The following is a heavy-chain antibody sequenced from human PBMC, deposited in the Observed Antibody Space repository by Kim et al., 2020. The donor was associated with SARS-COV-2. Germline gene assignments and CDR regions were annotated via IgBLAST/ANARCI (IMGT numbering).Heavy chain of an antibody. J-gene: IGHJ4*02. CDR3: VKVSIAALGADY. D-gene: IGHD2-21*01. CDR1: GFTFSDFW. V-gene: IGHV3-7*03. CDR2: IKQDGTEK. Sequence: GGSLRLTCAASGFTFSDFWMTWVRQAPGKGLEWVANIKQDGTEKFYVDSVKGRLTISRDNAENSLYLQMNNLRAEGTAIYYCVKVSIAALGADYWGQGTLVTVSS.